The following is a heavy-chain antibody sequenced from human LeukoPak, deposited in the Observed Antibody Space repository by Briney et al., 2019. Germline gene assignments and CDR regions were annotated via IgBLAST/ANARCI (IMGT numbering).Heavy chain of an antibody. Sequence: SGTLSLTCDVSGGSMSSYYWSWIRQPPGKGLEWIGYIFYSGTTNYNPSLKSRVTISVDTSKNQFSLKLTSVTAADTAVYYCARDKSGSYTDGNAFDIWGQGTMVTVSS. CDR3: ARDKSGSYTDGNAFDI. D-gene: IGHD1-26*01. CDR2: IFYSGTT. J-gene: IGHJ3*02. V-gene: IGHV4-59*12. CDR1: GGSMSSYY.